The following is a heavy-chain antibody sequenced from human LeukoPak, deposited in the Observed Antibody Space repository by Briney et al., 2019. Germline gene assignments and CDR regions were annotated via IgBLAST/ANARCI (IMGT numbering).Heavy chain of an antibody. CDR1: GFTFSSYW. CDR3: ARSWSSGYWFPAPVSFDY. J-gene: IGHJ4*02. V-gene: IGHV3-7*01. D-gene: IGHD3-22*01. Sequence: GGSLRLSCAASGFTFSSYWMSWVRQAPGKGLEWVANIKQVGSEKYYVDSVKGRFTISRDNAKNSLYLQMNSLRAEDTAVYYCARSWSSGYWFPAPVSFDYWGQGTLVTVSS. CDR2: IKQVGSEK.